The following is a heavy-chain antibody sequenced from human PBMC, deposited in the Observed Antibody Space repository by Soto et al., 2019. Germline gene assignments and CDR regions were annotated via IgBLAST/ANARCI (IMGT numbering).Heavy chain of an antibody. J-gene: IGHJ4*02. CDR3: VKYRGSRWLRYYFDY. Sequence: GGSLRLSCAASGFTFSSYWMSCVRQAPGKGLEWVANIKQDGSEKYYVDSVKGRFTISRDNAKNSLYLQMNSLRAEDTAVYYCVKYRGSRWLRYYFDYWGQGT. CDR2: IKQDGSEK. CDR1: GFTFSSYW. V-gene: IGHV3-7*03. D-gene: IGHD6-19*01.